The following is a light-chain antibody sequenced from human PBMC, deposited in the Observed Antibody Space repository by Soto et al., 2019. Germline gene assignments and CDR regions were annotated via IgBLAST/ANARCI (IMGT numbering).Light chain of an antibody. V-gene: IGKV3-20*01. CDR2: GAS. CDR3: QQYGGSPPVT. CDR1: QSVTSNY. J-gene: IGKJ4*01. Sequence: EIVLTQSPGTLSLSPGERATLSCRASQSVTSNYLAWYQQKPGQAPRLLIYGASSRATGIADRFSGSGSGTDFNLTISRLEPEDFAVYYCQQYGGSPPVTFGGGTKVEI.